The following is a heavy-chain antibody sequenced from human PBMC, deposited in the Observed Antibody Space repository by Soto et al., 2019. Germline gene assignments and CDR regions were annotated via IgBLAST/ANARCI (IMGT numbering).Heavy chain of an antibody. CDR1: GGSISSGDYY. V-gene: IGHV4-30-4*01. CDR2: IYYSGST. D-gene: IGHD1-26*01. J-gene: IGHJ4*02. CDR3: ARRYGSAIDY. Sequence: SETLSLTCTVSGGSISSGDYYWSWIRQPPGKGLEWIGYIYYSGSTNCNPSLKSRVTISVDTSKNQFSLKPSSVTAADTAVYYCARRYGSAIDYWGQGTLVTVSS.